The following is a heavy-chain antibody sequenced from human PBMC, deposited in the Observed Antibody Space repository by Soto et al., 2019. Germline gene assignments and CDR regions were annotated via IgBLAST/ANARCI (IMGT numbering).Heavy chain of an antibody. CDR1: GYSFTSYW. J-gene: IGHJ6*02. V-gene: IGHV5-51*01. D-gene: IGHD5-18*01. CDR2: IYPGDSDT. Sequence: PGESLKISCKGSGYSFTSYWIGWVRQMPGKGLEWMGIIYPGDSDTRYSPSFQGQVTISADKSISTAYLQWSSLEASDTAMYYCARHGPRNPTGYSYGPVYYYYYGMDVWGQGTTVTVSS. CDR3: ARHGPRNPTGYSYGPVYYYYYGMDV.